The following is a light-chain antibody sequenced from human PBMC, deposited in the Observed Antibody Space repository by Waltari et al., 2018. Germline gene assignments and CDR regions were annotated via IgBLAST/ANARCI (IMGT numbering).Light chain of an antibody. CDR2: LGS. CDR1: QSLLHRNGNNY. V-gene: IGKV2-28*01. CDR3: MQSLQALWT. Sequence: DIVVTQSPLSLPVTPGEPASISCRSSQSLLHRNGNNYSDWYPQKPGQSPQLLIYLGSNRASGVPDRCSGSGSGTDFTLRISRVEAEDVGIYYCMQSLQALWTFGPGTKLEI. J-gene: IGKJ1*01.